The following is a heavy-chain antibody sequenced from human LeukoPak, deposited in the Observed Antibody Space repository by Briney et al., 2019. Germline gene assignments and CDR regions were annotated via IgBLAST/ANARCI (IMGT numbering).Heavy chain of an antibody. CDR1: GFTFGDYS. CDR2: ISGSGGST. J-gene: IGHJ6*02. V-gene: IGHV3-23*01. Sequence: GGSLRLSCAASGFTFGDYSMNWVRQAPGKGLEWVSAISGSGGSTYYADSVKGRFTISRDNSKNTLYLQMNSLRAEDTAVYYCAVTYCSGGSCYSPYYYYGMDVWGQGTTVTVSS. CDR3: AVTYCSGGSCYSPYYYYGMDV. D-gene: IGHD2-15*01.